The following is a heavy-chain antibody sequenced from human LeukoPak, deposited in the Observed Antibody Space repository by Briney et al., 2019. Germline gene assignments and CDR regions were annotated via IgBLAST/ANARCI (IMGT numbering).Heavy chain of an antibody. CDR1: GVTFSNYG. Sequence: GGSLRLSCAASGVTFSNYGLSWVRQAPGKGLEWVSGITGSGGSTYYADSVKGRFTISRDNSKNTQSLQMNSLRAEDTAVYYCAKDDDWGRYKHWGQGTLVTVSS. CDR3: AKDDDWGRYKH. D-gene: IGHD3-16*01. V-gene: IGHV3-23*01. CDR2: ITGSGGST. J-gene: IGHJ1*01.